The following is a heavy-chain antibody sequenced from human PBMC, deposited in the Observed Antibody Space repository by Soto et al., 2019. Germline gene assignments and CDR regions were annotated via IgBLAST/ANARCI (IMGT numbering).Heavy chain of an antibody. CDR1: GFSLTTSGVG. CDR2: IYWDDDK. V-gene: IGHV2-5*02. J-gene: IGHJ4*02. CDR3: AHRILRTVFGLVTTTAIYFDF. Sequence: QITLNESGPTVVKPAETLTLTCTFSGFSLTTSGVGVGWIRQSPGQAPEWLELIYWDDDKRYSASLKSRLTITKDTSKNQVVLTMASVDPADTATYYCAHRILRTVFGLVTTTAIYFDFWGQGTPVVVSS. D-gene: IGHD3-3*01.